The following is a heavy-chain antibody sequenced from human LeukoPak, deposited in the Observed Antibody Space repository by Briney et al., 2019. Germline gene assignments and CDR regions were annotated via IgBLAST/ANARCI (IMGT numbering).Heavy chain of an antibody. J-gene: IGHJ4*02. CDR3: APDHGSGSYPFDY. CDR1: GFTFSSYS. CDR2: ISSSSSYI. Sequence: GGSLRLSCAASGFTFSSYSMNWVRQAPGKGLEWVPSISSSSSYIYYADSVKGRFTISRDNAKNSLYLQMNSLRAEDTAVYYCAPDHGSGSYPFDYWGQGTLVTVSS. D-gene: IGHD3-10*01. V-gene: IGHV3-21*01.